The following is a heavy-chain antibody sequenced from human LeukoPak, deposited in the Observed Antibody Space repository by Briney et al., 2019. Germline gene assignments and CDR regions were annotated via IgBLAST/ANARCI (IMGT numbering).Heavy chain of an antibody. D-gene: IGHD2-2*01. Sequence: SETMSLTCTVSGASISTNYWSWIRQPPEKGLEWIGYVYYSGNTNYNPSLKSRVTISVDTLKNQFSLKLSSVTAADTAVYYCAREYSTSSPTHYYYYYYMDVWGKGTTVTVSS. CDR3: AREYSTSSPTHYYYYYYMDV. V-gene: IGHV4-59*12. J-gene: IGHJ6*03. CDR2: VYYSGNT. CDR1: GASISTNY.